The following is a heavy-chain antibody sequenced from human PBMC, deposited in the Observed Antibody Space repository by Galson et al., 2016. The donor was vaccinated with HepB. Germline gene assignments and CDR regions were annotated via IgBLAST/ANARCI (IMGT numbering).Heavy chain of an antibody. J-gene: IGHJ5*02. CDR2: IYTSGIT. Sequence: TLSLTCTVSGVSINSGGSYNWTWIRQPAGKGPEWIGHIYTSGITNYNPSLKSRVTISVDTSKNQFSLKLRSVTAADTAVYYCARTSALWTGHYFGGNWFDPWGQGTLVTVSS. V-gene: IGHV4-61*09. D-gene: IGHD3/OR15-3a*01. CDR3: ARTSALWTGHYFGGNWFDP. CDR1: GVSINSGGSYN.